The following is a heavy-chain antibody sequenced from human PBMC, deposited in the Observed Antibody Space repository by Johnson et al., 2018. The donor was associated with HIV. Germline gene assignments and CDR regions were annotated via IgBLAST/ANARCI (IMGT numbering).Heavy chain of an antibody. Sequence: QVQLVESGGGLVQPGRSLRLSCAASGFTFDDYAMHWVRQAPGKGLEWVAGITYDGREKDYADSVQGRFTISRDSSKNTLYLQMNSLRDEDTAVYYFAKDRQWGPRDAFDIWGQGTMVTVSS. V-gene: IGHV3-30*04. CDR2: ITYDGREK. CDR3: AKDRQWGPRDAFDI. J-gene: IGHJ3*02. CDR1: GFTFDDYA. D-gene: IGHD6-19*01.